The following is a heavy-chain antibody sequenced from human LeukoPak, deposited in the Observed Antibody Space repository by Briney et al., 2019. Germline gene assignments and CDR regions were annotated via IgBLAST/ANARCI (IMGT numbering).Heavy chain of an antibody. D-gene: IGHD4-17*01. Sequence: GRSLRLSCAASGFTFSSYGMHWVRQAPDKGLEWVAVISYDGSNKYYADSVKGRFTISRDNSKNTLYLQMNSLRAEDMAVYYCANDYGDHRTPYYWGQGTLVTVSS. CDR3: ANDYGDHRTPYY. CDR2: ISYDGSNK. J-gene: IGHJ4*02. CDR1: GFTFSSYG. V-gene: IGHV3-30*18.